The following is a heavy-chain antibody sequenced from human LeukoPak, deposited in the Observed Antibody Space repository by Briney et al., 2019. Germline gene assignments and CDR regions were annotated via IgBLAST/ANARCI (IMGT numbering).Heavy chain of an antibody. CDR2: IYSGGNT. J-gene: IGHJ4*02. Sequence: GGSLRLSCAASGFTFSNYWMSWVRQAPGKGLEWVSVIYSGGNTYYADSVKGRFTISRDNSKNTLYLQMNSLRAEDTAVYYCARGWLLDYWGQGTLVTVSS. V-gene: IGHV3-53*01. CDR3: ARGWLLDY. D-gene: IGHD6-19*01. CDR1: GFTFSNYW.